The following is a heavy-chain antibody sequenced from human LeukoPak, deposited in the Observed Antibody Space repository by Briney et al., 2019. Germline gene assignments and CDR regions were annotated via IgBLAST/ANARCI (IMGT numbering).Heavy chain of an antibody. Sequence: SSVKVSCKASGGTFSSYAISWVRQAPGQGLEWMGGIIPIFGTANYAQKFQGRVTITADESTSTAYMELSSLRSEDTAVYYCARRSCGGDCYNELYFDYWGQGTLVTVSS. D-gene: IGHD2-21*01. J-gene: IGHJ4*02. V-gene: IGHV1-69*01. CDR3: ARRSCGGDCYNELYFDY. CDR1: GGTFSSYA. CDR2: IIPIFGTA.